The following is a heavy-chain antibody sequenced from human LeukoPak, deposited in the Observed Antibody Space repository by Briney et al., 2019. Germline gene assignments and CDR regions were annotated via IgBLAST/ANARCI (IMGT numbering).Heavy chain of an antibody. Sequence: GGSLRLSCAASGFRFSDYYMSWIRQAPGKGLEWVSYISGSGSNIYYADSVKGRFTISRDNAKNSLYLQMNSLRAEDTAVYYCATDRNSGKYYDYWGQGTLVTVSS. J-gene: IGHJ4*02. CDR1: GFRFSDYY. CDR2: ISGSGSNI. D-gene: IGHD1-26*01. V-gene: IGHV3-11*04. CDR3: ATDRNSGKYYDY.